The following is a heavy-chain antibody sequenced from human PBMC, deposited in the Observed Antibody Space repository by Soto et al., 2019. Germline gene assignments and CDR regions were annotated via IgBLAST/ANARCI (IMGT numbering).Heavy chain of an antibody. D-gene: IGHD4-17*01. V-gene: IGHV3-23*01. CDR3: AKDRLRGYGDYHYGMDV. CDR1: GFTFSSYA. Sequence: EVQLLESGGGLVQPGGSLRLSCAASGFTFSSYAMSWVRQAPGKGLEWVSAISGSGGSTYYADSVKGRFTISRDNSKNXXYLQRNSRRAEDTAVYYCAKDRLRGYGDYHYGMDVWGQGTTVTVSS. J-gene: IGHJ6*02. CDR2: ISGSGGST.